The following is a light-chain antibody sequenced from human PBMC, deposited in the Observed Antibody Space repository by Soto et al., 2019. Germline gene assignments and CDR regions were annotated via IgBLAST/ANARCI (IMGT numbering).Light chain of an antibody. CDR3: CLYVGGRTYV. CDR1: VGL. J-gene: IGLJ1*01. CDR2: DDT. Sequence: ACVSGSHGQTITISCTGTVGLVSWYQQHPGKVPKLIIYDDTKRPSGVSSRFSGSKSGNTASLTISGLQTEDEADYYCCLYVGGRTYVFGTGTKVTVL. V-gene: IGLV2-23*01.